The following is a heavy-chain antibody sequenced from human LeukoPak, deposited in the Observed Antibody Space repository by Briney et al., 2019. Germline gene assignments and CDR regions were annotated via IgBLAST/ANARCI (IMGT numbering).Heavy chain of an antibody. Sequence: SETLSLTCTVSGGSISSGSYYWSWIRQPAGKGLEWIGRIYSSGSTNYNPSLKSRVTISLDTSKNQFSLKLSSVTAADTAVYYCAIYYGSGIFDYWGQGTLVTVSS. D-gene: IGHD3-10*01. CDR1: GGSISSGSYY. J-gene: IGHJ4*02. CDR3: AIYYGSGIFDY. CDR2: IYSSGST. V-gene: IGHV4-61*02.